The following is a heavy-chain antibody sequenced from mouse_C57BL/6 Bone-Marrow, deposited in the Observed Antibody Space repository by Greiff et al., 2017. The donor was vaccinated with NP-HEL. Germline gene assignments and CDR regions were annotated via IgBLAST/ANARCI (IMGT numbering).Heavy chain of an antibody. D-gene: IGHD1-1*01. V-gene: IGHV5-16*01. Sequence: EVKLVESEGGLVQPGRSMKLSCTASGFTFSDYYMAWVRQVPEKGLEWVANINYDGSSTYYLDSLKSRFIISRDNAKNILYLQRSSLKSEDTATYYCARDGVLGYAMDYWGQGTSVTVSS. CDR2: INYDGSST. CDR1: GFTFSDYY. J-gene: IGHJ4*01. CDR3: ARDGVLGYAMDY.